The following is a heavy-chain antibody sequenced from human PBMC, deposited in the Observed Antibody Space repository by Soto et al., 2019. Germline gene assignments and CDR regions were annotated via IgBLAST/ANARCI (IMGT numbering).Heavy chain of an antibody. D-gene: IGHD4-17*01. CDR2: IYYSGST. J-gene: IGHJ5*02. Sequence: SETLSLTCTVSGGSISSYYWSWIRQTPGKGLEWIGYIYYSGSTNYNPSLKSRVTISVDTSKNQFSLKLSSVTAADTAVYYCARDDYGDYESLFDPWGQGTLVTVSS. CDR1: GGSISSYY. V-gene: IGHV4-59*01. CDR3: ARDDYGDYESLFDP.